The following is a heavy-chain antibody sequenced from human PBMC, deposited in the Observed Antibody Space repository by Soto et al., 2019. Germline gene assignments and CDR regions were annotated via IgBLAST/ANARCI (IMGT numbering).Heavy chain of an antibody. CDR3: ARLDPLNWGYYYYGMDV. J-gene: IGHJ6*02. CDR1: GYTFTSYD. D-gene: IGHD7-27*01. V-gene: IGHV1-8*01. CDR2: MNPNSGNT. Sequence: ASVKVSCKASGYTFTSYDINWVRQATGQGLEWMGWMNPNSGNTGYAQKFQGRVTMTRNTSISTAYMELSSLRSEDTAVYYCARLDPLNWGYYYYGMDVWGQGTTVTVSS.